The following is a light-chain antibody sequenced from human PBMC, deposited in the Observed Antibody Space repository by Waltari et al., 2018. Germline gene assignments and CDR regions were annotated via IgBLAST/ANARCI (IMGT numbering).Light chain of an antibody. Sequence: SSELTQDPAVSVALGQTVRITCQGDRLRSYYASWSQQKPGQAPVIVLYGKNNRPSGIPYRFSGSSSGHTASLTITGAQAEDEADYDCNPRDSSGNHPFGGGTKLTVL. CDR3: NPRDSSGNHP. V-gene: IGLV3-19*01. J-gene: IGLJ2*01. CDR2: GKN. CDR1: RLRSYY.